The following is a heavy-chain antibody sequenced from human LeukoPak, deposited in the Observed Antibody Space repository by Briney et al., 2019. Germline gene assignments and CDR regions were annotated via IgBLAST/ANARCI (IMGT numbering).Heavy chain of an antibody. CDR3: ARAVAGLFDY. Sequence: KASETLSLTCTVSGVSISSGSYYWNWIRQPAGKGLELIGHIYTSGSTNYNPSLKSRVTISVDTSKNQFFLNLSSVTAADTAVYYCARAVAGLFDYWGQGTLVTVSS. CDR1: GVSISSGSYY. CDR2: IYTSGST. V-gene: IGHV4-61*09. J-gene: IGHJ4*02. D-gene: IGHD6-19*01.